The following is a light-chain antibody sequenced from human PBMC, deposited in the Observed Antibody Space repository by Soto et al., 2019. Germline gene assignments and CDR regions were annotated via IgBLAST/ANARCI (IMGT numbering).Light chain of an antibody. CDR2: GAS. V-gene: IGKV3-15*01. CDR1: QSVRSK. CDR3: QQYDNWPPIT. Sequence: EVVMTQSPATLSVSPGEGATLSCRASQSVRSKLAWYQQKPGQAPRLLIYGASTRATGIPARFSGSGSGVEFTLTISSLQSEDFAVYYCQQYDNWPPITFGQGTRLEIK. J-gene: IGKJ5*01.